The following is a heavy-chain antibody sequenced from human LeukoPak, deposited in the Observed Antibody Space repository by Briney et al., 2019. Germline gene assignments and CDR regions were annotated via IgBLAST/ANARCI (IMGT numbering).Heavy chain of an antibody. Sequence: PGGSLRLSCAASGFTFSNYSLNWVRQAPGEGLEWVSFISSSGITIYYADSVKGRFTISRDNAEKSLYLQMNSLRAEDTAVYYCARDRGGSYSAIDYWGQGTLVTVSS. V-gene: IGHV3-48*04. CDR3: ARDRGGSYSAIDY. CDR1: GFTFSNYS. D-gene: IGHD2-15*01. CDR2: ISSSGITI. J-gene: IGHJ4*02.